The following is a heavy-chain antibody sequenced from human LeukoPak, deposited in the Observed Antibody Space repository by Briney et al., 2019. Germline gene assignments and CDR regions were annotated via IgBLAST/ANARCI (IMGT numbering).Heavy chain of an antibody. CDR1: GYTFTGYY. J-gene: IGHJ4*02. D-gene: IGHD6-19*01. V-gene: IGHV1-2*04. CDR3: ARESYSSGWIIDY. CDR2: INPNSGGT. Sequence: ASVKVSCKASGYTFTGYYMHWVRQAPGQGLEWMGWINPNSGGTNYAQKFQGWVTMTRDTSISTAYMELSRLRSDDTAVYYCARESYSSGWIIDYWGQGTLVTVSS.